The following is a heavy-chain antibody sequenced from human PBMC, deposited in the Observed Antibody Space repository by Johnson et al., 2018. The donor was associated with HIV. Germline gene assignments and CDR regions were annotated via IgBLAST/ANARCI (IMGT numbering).Heavy chain of an antibody. J-gene: IGHJ3*02. CDR1: GFTFSSYV. CDR3: ARRGWELWTTQNAFDI. D-gene: IGHD1-26*01. V-gene: IGHV3-23*04. CDR2: ISGSGGST. Sequence: VLLVESGGGLVQPGGSLRLSCAASGFTFSSYVMSWVRQAPGKGLEWVSAISGSGGSTYYADSVKGRFTISRDNSKNTLYLQMNSLRAEDTALYYCARRGWELWTTQNAFDIWGQGTMVTVSS.